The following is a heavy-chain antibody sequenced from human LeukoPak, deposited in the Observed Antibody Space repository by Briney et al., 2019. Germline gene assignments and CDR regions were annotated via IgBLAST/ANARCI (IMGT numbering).Heavy chain of an antibody. D-gene: IGHD2/OR15-2a*01. J-gene: IGHJ6*02. CDR1: GFTVSSNY. Sequence: GGSLRLSCAASGFTVSSNYMSWVRQAPGKGLEWVSVIYSGGSTYYADSVKGRFTISRDNSKNTLYLQMNSLRAEDTAVYYCARAQGSFFRYGMDVWGQGTTVTVSS. V-gene: IGHV3-66*01. CDR3: ARAQGSFFRYGMDV. CDR2: IYSGGST.